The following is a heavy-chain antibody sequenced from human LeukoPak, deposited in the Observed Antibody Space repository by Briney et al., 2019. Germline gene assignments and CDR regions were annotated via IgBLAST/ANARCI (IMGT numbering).Heavy chain of an antibody. CDR2: ISGSGGST. D-gene: IGHD5-24*01. CDR3: AKGEQRWLQLCYFDY. Sequence: HPGGSLRLSCAASGFTFSSYAMSWVRQAPGKGLEWISAISGSGGSTYYADSVKGRFTISRDNSKNTLYLQMNSLRAEDTAVYYCAKGEQRWLQLCYFDYWGQGTLVTVSS. V-gene: IGHV3-23*01. CDR1: GFTFSSYA. J-gene: IGHJ4*02.